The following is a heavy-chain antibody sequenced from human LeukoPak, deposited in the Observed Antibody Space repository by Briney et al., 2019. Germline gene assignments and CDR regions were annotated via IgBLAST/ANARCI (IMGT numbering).Heavy chain of an antibody. CDR1: GYTFTNND. D-gene: IGHD6-19*01. CDR3: TRGREAGE. Sequence: ASVKVSCKASGYTFTNNDINWVRQATGQGIEWMGWVSPDSGDTGYAPNFRGRVTMTTDTSISTAYMELTSLTSEDTAIYYCTRGREAGEWGQGTLVTVSS. V-gene: IGHV1-8*01. CDR2: VSPDSGDT. J-gene: IGHJ4*02.